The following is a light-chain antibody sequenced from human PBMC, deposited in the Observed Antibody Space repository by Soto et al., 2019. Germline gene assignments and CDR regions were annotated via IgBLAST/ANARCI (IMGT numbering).Light chain of an antibody. Sequence: QSALTQPASVSGSPGQSITISCTGTSSDVGGYNYVSWYQQYPGTAPKLMIYEVSNRPSGVPDRFSGSKSGNTASLTISGLQAEDEADYYCSSYTSSSTVVFGGGTKLTVL. CDR2: EVS. CDR3: SSYTSSSTVV. V-gene: IGLV2-14*01. CDR1: SSDVGGYNY. J-gene: IGLJ2*01.